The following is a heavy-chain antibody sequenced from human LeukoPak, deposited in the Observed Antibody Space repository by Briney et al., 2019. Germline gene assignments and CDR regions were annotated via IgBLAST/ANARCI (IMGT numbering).Heavy chain of an antibody. V-gene: IGHV4-34*01. CDR3: ARGNLSCYCP. J-gene: IGHJ5*02. CDR2: INHSGST. Sequence: SETLSLTCAAYGGSFSGYYWSWIRQPPGKGLEWIGEINHSGSTNYNPSLKSRVTISVDTSKNQFSLKLSSVTAADTAVYYCARGNLSCYCPWGQGTLVTVSS. D-gene: IGHD2-2*01. CDR1: GGSFSGYY.